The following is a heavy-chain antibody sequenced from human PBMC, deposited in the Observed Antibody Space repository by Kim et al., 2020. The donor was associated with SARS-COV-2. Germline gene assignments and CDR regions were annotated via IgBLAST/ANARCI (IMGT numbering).Heavy chain of an antibody. J-gene: IGHJ4*01. CDR2: ISYSGST. CDR3: SSRKQDYSDSRRQDY. Sequence: SETLSLTCTVSGGSISSSSYYWGWIRQPPGKGLEGIGIISYSGSTYYNPSLKSRVTISVDTSKNQFSLKLSSGTAADTALYYWSSRKQDYSDSRRQDY. V-gene: IGHV4-39*07. D-gene: IGHD3-22*01. CDR1: GGSISSSSYY.